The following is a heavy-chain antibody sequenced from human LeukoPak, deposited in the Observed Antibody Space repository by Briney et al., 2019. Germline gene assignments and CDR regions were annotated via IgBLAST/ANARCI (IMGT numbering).Heavy chain of an antibody. V-gene: IGHV4-59*01. CDR2: IHDNGRT. D-gene: IGHD5-12*01. Sequence: SETLSLACTVSGGPISGYFWSWIRQPPGKGLEWIGYIHDNGRTTYNPSLRSRVTISIDTSKSQFSLKLNSLTTTDTAVYYCARVGGYSGFYWGQGTLVTVSS. CDR1: GGPISGYF. J-gene: IGHJ4*02. CDR3: ARVGGYSGFY.